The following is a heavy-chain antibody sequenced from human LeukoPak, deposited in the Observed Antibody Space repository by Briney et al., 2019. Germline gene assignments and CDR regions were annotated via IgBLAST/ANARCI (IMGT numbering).Heavy chain of an antibody. CDR3: ARFPVVMLRGVHLTKFYFDY. J-gene: IGHJ4*02. CDR2: INHRGNT. D-gene: IGHD3-10*01. CDR1: GGSFSDYY. V-gene: IGHV4-34*01. Sequence: SETLSLTCAVYGGSFSDYYWSWIRQSPGQGLEWIGEINHRGNTNYNASLKSRLTISVDTSKKQFSLRLTSVTAADTAVYYCARFPVVMLRGVHLTKFYFDYWGQGALVTVSS.